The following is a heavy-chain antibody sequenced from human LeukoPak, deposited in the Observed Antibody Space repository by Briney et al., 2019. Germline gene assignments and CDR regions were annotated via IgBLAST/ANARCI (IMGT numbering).Heavy chain of an antibody. V-gene: IGHV4-34*01. J-gene: IGHJ4*02. CDR1: GGSFSGYY. D-gene: IGHD5-24*01. CDR2: INHSGST. Sequence: SETLSLTCAVYGGSFSGYYWSWIRQPPGKGLEWIGEINHSGSTNYNPSLKSRVTISVDTSKNQFSLRLSSVTAADTAVYYCARGDGYNSEWGQGTLVTVSS. CDR3: ARGDGYNSE.